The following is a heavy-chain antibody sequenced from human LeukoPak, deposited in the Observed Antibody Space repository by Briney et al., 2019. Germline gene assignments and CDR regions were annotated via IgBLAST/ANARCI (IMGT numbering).Heavy chain of an antibody. V-gene: IGHV4-34*01. Sequence: SETLSLTCAVYGGSFSGYYWSWIRQPPGKGLEWIGEINHSGSTNYNPSLKSRATITVDTSKNQFSLKLSSVTAADTAVYYCARERNGWYPFDYWGQGTLVTVSS. CDR2: INHSGST. D-gene: IGHD6-19*01. J-gene: IGHJ4*02. CDR1: GGSFSGYY. CDR3: ARERNGWYPFDY.